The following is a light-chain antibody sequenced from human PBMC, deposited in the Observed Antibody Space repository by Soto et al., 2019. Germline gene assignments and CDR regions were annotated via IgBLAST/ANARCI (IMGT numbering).Light chain of an antibody. Sequence: QSVLTQPASVSGSPGQSITISCTGTSSEVGGYNYVSWYQQHPGKAPKLMIYEVSNRPSGVSNRFSGSKSGNTASLTISGLQAEDEADYYCSLYTSSSTPFVFGTGTKVTVL. CDR3: SLYTSSSTPFV. J-gene: IGLJ1*01. CDR1: SSEVGGYNY. V-gene: IGLV2-14*01. CDR2: EVS.